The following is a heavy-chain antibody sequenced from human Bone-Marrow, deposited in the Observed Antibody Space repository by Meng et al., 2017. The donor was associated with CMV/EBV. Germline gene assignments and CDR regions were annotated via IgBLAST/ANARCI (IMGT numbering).Heavy chain of an antibody. Sequence: SLKMSCAASAFTFSDYYLAWIRQAPGKGLEWVSYISSSGSTIYYADSVKGRFTISRDNAKNSLYLQMNSLRAEDTAVYYCARDLSSGYDFWSGSPLYGMDGWGQGTTVTVSS. CDR3: ARDLSSGYDFWSGSPLYGMDG. V-gene: IGHV3-11*01. CDR1: AFTFSDYY. D-gene: IGHD3-3*01. J-gene: IGHJ6*02. CDR2: ISSSGSTI.